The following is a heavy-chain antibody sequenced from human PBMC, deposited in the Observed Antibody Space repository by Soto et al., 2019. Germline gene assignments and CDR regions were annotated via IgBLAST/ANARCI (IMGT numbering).Heavy chain of an antibody. Sequence: QVPLVEAGGGVVQPWRSLRLSCAASGFTFSSYGMHWVRQAPGKGLEWVAVIWYDGSNKYYADSVKGRFTISRDNSKNTLYLQMNSLRAEDTAVYYWAREGVIVVEGGYYCDYWGQGTLVTVSS. J-gene: IGHJ4*02. CDR1: GFTFSSYG. D-gene: IGHD3-22*01. CDR3: AREGVIVVEGGYYCDY. V-gene: IGHV3-33*01. CDR2: IWYDGSNK.